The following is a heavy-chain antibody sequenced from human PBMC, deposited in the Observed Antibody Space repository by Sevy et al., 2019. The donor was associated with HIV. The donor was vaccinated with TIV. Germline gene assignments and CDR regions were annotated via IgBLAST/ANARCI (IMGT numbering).Heavy chain of an antibody. D-gene: IGHD3-10*01. CDR3: AREGYYYRSGTYRPPNYYGMDV. CDR2: ISDYNGYT. Sequence: ASVKVSCKASGYTFSSYGISWVRQAPGQGLEWMGWISDYNGYTNYAHKFQGRVTMSTETSTRTDYMELRSLRSDDTAVYFCAREGYYYRSGTYRPPNYYGMDVWGQGTAVTVSS. CDR1: GYTFSSYG. J-gene: IGHJ6*02. V-gene: IGHV1-18*01.